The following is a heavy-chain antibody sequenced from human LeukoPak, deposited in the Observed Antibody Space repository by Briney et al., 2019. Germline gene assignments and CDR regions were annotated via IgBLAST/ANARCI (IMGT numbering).Heavy chain of an antibody. J-gene: IGHJ4*02. CDR3: AKERLRYCSSTSCPFDY. CDR1: GFTFSSYG. CDR2: IWYDGSNK. V-gene: IGHV3-33*06. Sequence: GGSLRLSCAASGFTFSSYGMHWVRQAPGKGLEWVAVIWYDGSNKYYADSVKGRFTISRDNSKNTLYLQMNSLRAEDTAVYYCAKERLRYCSSTSCPFDYWGQGTLVTVSS. D-gene: IGHD2-2*01.